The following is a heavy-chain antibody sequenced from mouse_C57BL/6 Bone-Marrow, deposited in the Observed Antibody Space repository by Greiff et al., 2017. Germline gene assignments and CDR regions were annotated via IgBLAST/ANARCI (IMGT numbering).Heavy chain of an antibody. CDR3: ASSDSNYCYYYAIDY. V-gene: IGHV1-81*01. CDR2: IYPRSGNT. CDR1: GYTFTSYG. Sequence: QVQLQQSGAELARPGASVKLSCKASGYTFTSYGISWVKQRTGQGLEWIGEIYPRSGNTYYNEKVKGKATLTADNSSSTAYMELRSLTSEDSAVYFCASSDSNYCYYYAIDYWGQGTSVTVSA. J-gene: IGHJ4*01. D-gene: IGHD2-5*01.